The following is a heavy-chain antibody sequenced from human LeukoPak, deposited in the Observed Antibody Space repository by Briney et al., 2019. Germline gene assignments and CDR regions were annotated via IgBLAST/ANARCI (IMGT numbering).Heavy chain of an antibody. V-gene: IGHV1-18*01. J-gene: IGHJ4*02. CDR3: ARASAENYYDSSDLFDY. CDR2: ISAYNGNT. CDR1: GYTFTSYG. D-gene: IGHD3-22*01. Sequence: ASVKVSCKASGYTFTSYGISWVRQAPGQGLEWMGWISAYNGNTNYAQKLQGRVTMTTDTSTSTAYMELWSLRSDDTAVYYCARASAENYYDSSDLFDYWGQGTLVTVSS.